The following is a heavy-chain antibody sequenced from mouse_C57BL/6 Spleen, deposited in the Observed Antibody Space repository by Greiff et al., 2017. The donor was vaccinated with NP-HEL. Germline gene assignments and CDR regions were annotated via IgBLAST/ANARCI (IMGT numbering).Heavy chain of an antibody. Sequence: EVQRVESGGDLVKPGGSLKLSCAASGFTFSSYGMSWVRQTPDQRLEWVATISSGGSYTYYPDSVKGRFTISRENANNTLYLQMSSLKSEDTAMYYCARHAYYYGSSYLFAYWGQGTLVTVSA. J-gene: IGHJ3*01. CDR2: ISSGGSYT. V-gene: IGHV5-6*01. D-gene: IGHD1-1*01. CDR1: GFTFSSYG. CDR3: ARHAYYYGSSYLFAY.